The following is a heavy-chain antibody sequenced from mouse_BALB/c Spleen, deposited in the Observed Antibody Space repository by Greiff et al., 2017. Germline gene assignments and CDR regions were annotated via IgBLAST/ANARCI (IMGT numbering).Heavy chain of an antibody. Sequence: VQLQQSGPELVMPGASVKMSCKASGYTFTDYWMHWVKQRPGQGLEWIGAIDTSDSYTSYNQKFKGKATLTVDESSSTAYMQLSSLTSEDSAVYYCARDFGTAWFAYWGQGTLVTVSA. CDR3: ARDFGTAWFAY. D-gene: IGHD4-1*01. V-gene: IGHV1-69*01. J-gene: IGHJ3*01. CDR2: IDTSDSYT. CDR1: GYTFTDYW.